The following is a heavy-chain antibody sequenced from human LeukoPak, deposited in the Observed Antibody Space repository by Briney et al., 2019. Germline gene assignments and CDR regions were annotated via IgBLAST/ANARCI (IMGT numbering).Heavy chain of an antibody. D-gene: IGHD3-22*01. J-gene: IGHJ3*02. Sequence: SETLSLTCTVSGGSISSGGYYWSWIRQHPGKGLEWIGYIYYSGSTYYNPSLKSRVTISVDTSKNQFSLKLSSATAADTAVYYCARDYSSGYDDAFDIWGQGTMVTVSS. CDR1: GGSISSGGYY. CDR2: IYYSGST. CDR3: ARDYSSGYDDAFDI. V-gene: IGHV4-31*03.